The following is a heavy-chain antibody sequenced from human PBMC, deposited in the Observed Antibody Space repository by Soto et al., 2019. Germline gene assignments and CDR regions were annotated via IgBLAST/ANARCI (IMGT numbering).Heavy chain of an antibody. V-gene: IGHV4-4*02. J-gene: IGHJ4*02. CDR3: ARARGSGYYYGEYDY. Sequence: SETLSLTCAVSGGSISSSNWWSGGRPPPGKGLKWFGEIYHTRSTNYNQSLKSRVTISVDKSKNQFSLTLSAVAAADTAVYFCARARGSGYYYGEYDYWGQGALVTVSS. CDR1: GGSISSSNW. CDR2: IYHTRST. D-gene: IGHD3-22*01.